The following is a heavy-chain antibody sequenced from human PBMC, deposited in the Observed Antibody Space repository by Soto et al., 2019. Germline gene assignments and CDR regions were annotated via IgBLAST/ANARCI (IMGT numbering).Heavy chain of an antibody. CDR1: GYTFTTYY. Sequence: QVQLVQSGAEVKKPGASVKISCKASGYTFTTYYVHWVRQAPGQGLAWMGIINPDTGSTSSAQNFRGRVSVTRDTATSTVYMELYSLSYDDTAVYYCARDPNFSLTFHYYGMDVWGRGTTVTVYS. V-gene: IGHV1-46*01. CDR3: ARDPNFSLTFHYYGMDV. CDR2: INPDTGST. J-gene: IGHJ6*02.